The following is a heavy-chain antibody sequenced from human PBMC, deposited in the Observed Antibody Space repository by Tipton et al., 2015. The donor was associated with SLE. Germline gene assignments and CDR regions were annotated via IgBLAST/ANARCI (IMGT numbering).Heavy chain of an antibody. Sequence: TLSLTCAVSGYSISSGYYWGWIRQPPGKGLEWTATIFHTGSTYYKPSLKSRVTISVDTSKNQFSLRVSSVIAVDTAVYYCARMFRAASGGCDYWGQGTLVTVSS. CDR3: ARMFRAASGGCDY. J-gene: IGHJ4*02. CDR2: IFHTGST. V-gene: IGHV4-38-2*01. D-gene: IGHD6-13*01. CDR1: GYSISSGYY.